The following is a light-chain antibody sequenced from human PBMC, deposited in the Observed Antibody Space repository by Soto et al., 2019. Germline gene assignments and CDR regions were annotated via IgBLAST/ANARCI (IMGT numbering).Light chain of an antibody. Sequence: QSVLTQPASVSGSPGQSVTISCTGTSSDVGGYNYVSWYQQHPGKAPKLMIYDVSNRPSGVSNRFSGSKSGNTASLTISGLQAEYEADYYCSSYTSSSHHLVFGGGTKLTVL. J-gene: IGLJ2*01. CDR1: SSDVGGYNY. CDR3: SSYTSSSHHLV. CDR2: DVS. V-gene: IGLV2-14*01.